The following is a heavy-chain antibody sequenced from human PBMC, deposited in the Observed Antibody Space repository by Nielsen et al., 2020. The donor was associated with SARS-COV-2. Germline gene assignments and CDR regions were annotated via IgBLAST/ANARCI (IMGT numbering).Heavy chain of an antibody. CDR3: ARLLTIFGVQSAFDI. J-gene: IGHJ3*02. CDR2: IIPIFGTA. V-gene: IGHV1-69*06. Sequence: WVRQAPGQGLEWMGGIIPIFGTANYAQKFQGRVTITADKSTSTAYMELSSLRSEDTAVYYCARLLTIFGVQSAFDIWGQGTMVTVSS. D-gene: IGHD3-3*01.